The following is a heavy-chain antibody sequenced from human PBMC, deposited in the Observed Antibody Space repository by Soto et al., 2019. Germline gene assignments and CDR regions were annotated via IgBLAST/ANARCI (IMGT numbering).Heavy chain of an antibody. CDR1: GYTFNQYY. CDR3: ARGPEDSDVPRWDY. J-gene: IGHJ4*02. CDR2: INLRGGTT. Sequence: QVQLMQSGAVVRKPGASVRLSCETSGYTFNQYYIHWVRQAPGQGLEWMGIINLRGGTTEYAHKFRGRVTVTGDTSTKTAYMELRSLRSEDTAMYFCARGPEDSDVPRWDYWGQGTLVTVSS. V-gene: IGHV1-46*02. D-gene: IGHD1-26*01.